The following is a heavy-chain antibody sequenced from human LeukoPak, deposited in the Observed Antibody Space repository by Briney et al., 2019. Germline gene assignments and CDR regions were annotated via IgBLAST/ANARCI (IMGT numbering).Heavy chain of an antibody. J-gene: IGHJ3*02. V-gene: IGHV3-30*18. CDR2: VSYDGNKK. CDR3: AKDPSTVTTGVFDI. Sequence: GRSLRLSCAASRLSFSTYGMHWVRQAPGKGLEWVAVVSYDGNKKYYADSVKGRFTISRDNSRSTLYLQMNSLRAEDTAVYYCAKDPSTVTTGVFDIWGQGTMVSVSS. CDR1: RLSFSTYG. D-gene: IGHD4-17*01.